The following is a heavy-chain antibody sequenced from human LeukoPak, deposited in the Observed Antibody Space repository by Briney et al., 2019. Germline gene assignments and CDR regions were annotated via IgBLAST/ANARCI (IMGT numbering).Heavy chain of an antibody. CDR2: INAFGAST. Sequence: GGSLRLSCAASGFTFSGYAMSWVRQAREKGLEWVSSINAFGASTYYADSVKGRFTISRDNSKSTLYLQMNSLRAEDTAVYYCAKVALGYCSGGSCYYFDYGGQGTLFTVSS. CDR1: GFTFSGYA. J-gene: IGHJ4*02. CDR3: AKVALGYCSGGSCYYFDY. V-gene: IGHV3-23*01. D-gene: IGHD2-15*01.